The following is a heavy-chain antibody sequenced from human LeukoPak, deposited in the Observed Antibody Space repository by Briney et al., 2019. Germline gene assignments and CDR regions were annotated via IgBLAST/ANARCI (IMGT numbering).Heavy chain of an antibody. CDR3: ARVAEDCSSTSCYAGVDY. J-gene: IGHJ4*02. CDR1: GLTFSHYY. D-gene: IGHD2-2*01. CDR2: ISGGSSDT. Sequence: PGGSLRLSCAASGLTFSHYYMSWIRQAPGKGLEWVSYISGGSSDTNYADSVRGRFTISRDNAKNSLYLQMNSLRADDTAVYYCARVAEDCSSTSCYAGVDYWGQGTLVTVSS. V-gene: IGHV3-11*05.